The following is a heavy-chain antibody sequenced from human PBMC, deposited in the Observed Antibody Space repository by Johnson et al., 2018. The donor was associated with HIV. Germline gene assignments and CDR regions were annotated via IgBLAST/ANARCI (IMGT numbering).Heavy chain of an antibody. J-gene: IGHJ3*02. D-gene: IGHD3-22*01. V-gene: IGHV3-23*04. CDR2: ISGSGGST. CDR3: ARGQRITMIVVVTLDAFDI. CDR1: GFTFSSYA. Sequence: VQLVESGGGLVQPGGSLRLSCAASGFTFSSYAMSWVRQAPGKGLEWVSAISGSGGSTYYADSVKGRFTISRDNSKNTLYLQMNSLRAEDTAVYYCARGQRITMIVVVTLDAFDIWGQGTMVTVSS.